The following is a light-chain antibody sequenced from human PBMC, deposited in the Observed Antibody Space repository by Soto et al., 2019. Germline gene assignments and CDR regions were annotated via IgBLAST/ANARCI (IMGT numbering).Light chain of an antibody. J-gene: IGLJ2*01. Sequence: QSALTQPASVSGSPGQSITISCTGTSSDVGGYNYVSWYQQHPGKAPKLMIYDVTNRPSGVSNRFSGSKSGNTASLTISGLQVEDESDYYCSSYTSTSTLVVFGGGTTVTVL. CDR1: SSDVGGYNY. CDR3: SSYTSTSTLVV. V-gene: IGLV2-14*01. CDR2: DVT.